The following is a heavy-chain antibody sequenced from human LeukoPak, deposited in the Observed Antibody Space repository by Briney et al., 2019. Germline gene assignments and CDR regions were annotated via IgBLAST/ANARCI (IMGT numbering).Heavy chain of an antibody. V-gene: IGHV4-38-2*02. CDR3: ARDQRGYGDYVDY. CDR2: IYNRGTN. CDR1: GDSITSSYY. D-gene: IGHD4-17*01. Sequence: PSETLSLTCTVSGDSITSSYYWGWIRQPPGKGLEWIGSIYNRGTNHYNPSLKSRATISVDSSKRQFSLKLSSVTAADTAVYYCARDQRGYGDYVDYWGQGTLVTVSS. J-gene: IGHJ4*02.